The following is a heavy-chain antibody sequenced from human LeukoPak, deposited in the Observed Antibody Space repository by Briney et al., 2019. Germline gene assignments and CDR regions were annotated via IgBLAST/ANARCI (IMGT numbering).Heavy chain of an antibody. Sequence: ASVKVSCKASGYTFISYGISWVRQAPGQGLQWMGWISPYNGNTNYVQKLQGRVTMTTDTSTSTAYMELRSLRSDDTAVYYCAKDSSGWYLAPYYYYGMDVWGQGTTVTVSS. CDR1: GYTFISYG. CDR2: ISPYNGNT. D-gene: IGHD6-19*01. V-gene: IGHV1-18*01. J-gene: IGHJ6*02. CDR3: AKDSSGWYLAPYYYYGMDV.